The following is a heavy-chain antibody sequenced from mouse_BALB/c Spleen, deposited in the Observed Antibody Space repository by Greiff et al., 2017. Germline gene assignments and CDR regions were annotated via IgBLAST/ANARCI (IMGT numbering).Heavy chain of an antibody. V-gene: IGHV5-9-3*01. CDR1: GFTFSSYA. Sequence: EVMLVESGGGLVKPGGSLKLSCAASGFTFSSYAMSWVRQTPEKRLEWVATISSGGSYTYYPDSVKGRFTISRDNAKNTLYLQMSSLRSEDTAMYYCARQQLTGVFAYWGQGTLVTVSA. CDR3: ARQQLTGVFAY. CDR2: ISSGGSYT. D-gene: IGHD4-1*01. J-gene: IGHJ3*01.